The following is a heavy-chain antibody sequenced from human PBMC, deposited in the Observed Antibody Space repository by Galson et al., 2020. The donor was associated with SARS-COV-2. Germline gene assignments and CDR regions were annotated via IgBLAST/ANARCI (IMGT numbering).Heavy chain of an antibody. J-gene: IGHJ4*01. V-gene: IGHV3-33*01. D-gene: IGHD6-19*01. Sequence: GGSLRLSCAASGFTFSDHAMHWVRQAPGKGLEWVAQIFFDGSEKYYGDSVRGRFTISRDSSKNTVYLQMNNLRVDDTAVYYCARDVQSSRGWACDYWGHGTLLTVSS. CDR3: ARDVQSSRGWACDY. CDR1: GFTFSDHA. CDR2: IFFDGSEK.